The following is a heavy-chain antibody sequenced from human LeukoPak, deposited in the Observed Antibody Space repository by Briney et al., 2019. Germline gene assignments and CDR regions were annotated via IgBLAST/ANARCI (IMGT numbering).Heavy chain of an antibody. D-gene: IGHD3-16*01. V-gene: IGHV1-69*13. CDR3: ARGGPLWRSPADYYYYYMDV. CDR1: GGTFSSYA. Sequence: VASVKVSCKASGGTFSSYAISWVRQAPGQGLEWMGGIIPIFGTANYAQKFQGRVTITADESTSTAYMELSSLRSEDTAVYYCARGGPLWRSPADYYYYYMDVWGKGTTVTVSS. CDR2: IIPIFGTA. J-gene: IGHJ6*03.